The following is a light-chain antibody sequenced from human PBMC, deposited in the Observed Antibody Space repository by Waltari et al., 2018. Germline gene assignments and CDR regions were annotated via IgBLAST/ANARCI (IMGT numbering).Light chain of an antibody. CDR1: NIGSKS. V-gene: IGLV3-21*02. CDR3: QVWDGLSDRPV. CDR2: DDS. Sequence: SSVLTQPPSVSVAPGQTATITCEEYNIGSKSAPWYQQKPGPAPVLVVFDDSDRPSGIPERFSGSNSGDTATLTISRVEDGDEADYYCQVWDGLSDRPVFGGGTKLTVL. J-gene: IGLJ3*02.